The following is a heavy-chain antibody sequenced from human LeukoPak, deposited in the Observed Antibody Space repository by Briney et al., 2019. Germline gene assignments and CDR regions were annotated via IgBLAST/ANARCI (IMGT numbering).Heavy chain of an antibody. J-gene: IGHJ4*02. Sequence: ASVKVSYKASGYTFTNYHINWVRQATGQGLEWMGWMNPSGGSTSYAQKFQGRVTMTRDMSTSTVYMELSSLRSEDTAVYYCARDRSGHSSSWSYWGQGTLVTVSS. V-gene: IGHV1-46*01. D-gene: IGHD6-13*01. CDR2: MNPSGGST. CDR3: ARDRSGHSSSWSY. CDR1: GYTFTNYH.